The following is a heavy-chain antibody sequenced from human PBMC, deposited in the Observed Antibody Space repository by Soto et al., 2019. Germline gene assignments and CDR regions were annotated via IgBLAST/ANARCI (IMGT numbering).Heavy chain of an antibody. CDR2: ISYDGSNK. D-gene: IGHD6-13*01. CDR1: GFTFSSYA. Sequence: GGSLRLSCAASGFTFSSYAMHWVRQAPGKGLEWVAVISYDGSNKYYADSVKGQFTISRDNSKNTLYLQMNSLRAEDTAVYYCARDLHPSMHSSSWYPNYYYGMDVWGQGTTVTVSS. J-gene: IGHJ6*02. CDR3: ARDLHPSMHSSSWYPNYYYGMDV. V-gene: IGHV3-30-3*01.